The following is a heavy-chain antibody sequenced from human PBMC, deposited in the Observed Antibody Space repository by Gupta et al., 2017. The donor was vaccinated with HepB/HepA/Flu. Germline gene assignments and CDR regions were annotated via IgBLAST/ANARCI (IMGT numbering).Heavy chain of an antibody. J-gene: IGHJ4*02. CDR2: MSFDDNIE. CDR1: GFFFNTSG. CDR3: ARKGDYASGTYLDY. D-gene: IGHD3-10*01. Sequence: QEQLVESGGGVVQPGKSLRLSCAVSGFFFNTSGVHWVRQAPGKGLEWVTFMSFDDNIESFADSVKGRFTISRDNSKNTVFLHMSSLKTEDTAMYYCARKGDYASGTYLDYWGQGTLVTVSS. V-gene: IGHV3-30*03.